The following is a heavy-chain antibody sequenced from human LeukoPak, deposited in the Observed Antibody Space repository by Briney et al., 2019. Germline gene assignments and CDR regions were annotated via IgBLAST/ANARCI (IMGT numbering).Heavy chain of an antibody. V-gene: IGHV4-59*08. Sequence: KPSETLSLTCTVSGGSLSGSSWTWIRQPPRKGLEWIGYLYHSGSTSYNPSLKSRLTISVNTSKSQFSLNLSSVTAADTAVYFCARVNEMVAASTSAFDYWGKGILVTVSA. CDR2: LYHSGST. D-gene: IGHD2-15*01. J-gene: IGHJ4*02. CDR3: ARVNEMVAASTSAFDY. CDR1: GGSLSGSS.